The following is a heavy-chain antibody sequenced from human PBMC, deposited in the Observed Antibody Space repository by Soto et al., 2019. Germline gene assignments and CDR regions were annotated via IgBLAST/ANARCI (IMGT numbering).Heavy chain of an antibody. D-gene: IGHD2-2*01. J-gene: IGHJ5*02. CDR1: GGSISSYY. Sequence: SETLSLTCTVSGGSISSYYWSWIWQPPGKGLEWIGYIYDSGSTNYNPSLKSRVTISVDTSKNQFSLKLSSVTAADTAVYYCAREPPYCSSTSCYYRFDPWGQGTLVTVSS. CDR3: AREPPYCSSTSCYYRFDP. V-gene: IGHV4-59*01. CDR2: IYDSGST.